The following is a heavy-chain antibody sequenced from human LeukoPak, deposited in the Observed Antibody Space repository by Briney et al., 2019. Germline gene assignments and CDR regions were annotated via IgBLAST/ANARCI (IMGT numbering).Heavy chain of an antibody. Sequence: GGSLRLSCAASGFTFSTYWMHWVRQEPRKGLVWVARIKSDGSTNYAASVKGRFTISRDNAKNTVSLQMNSLRPEDTGVYYCARAPSEIGGYYPEYFRHWGQGTLVTVSS. CDR2: IKSDGST. CDR1: GFTFSTYW. V-gene: IGHV3-74*01. CDR3: ARAPSEIGGYYPEYFRH. D-gene: IGHD3-22*01. J-gene: IGHJ1*01.